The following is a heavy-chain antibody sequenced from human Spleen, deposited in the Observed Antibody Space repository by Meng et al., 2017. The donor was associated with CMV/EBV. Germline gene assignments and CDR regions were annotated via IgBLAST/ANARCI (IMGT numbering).Heavy chain of an antibody. CDR3: ARVGGYCSSTGCNRYYYHGMDV. CDR1: GGSNSSYY. V-gene: IGHV4-59*01. CDR2: SHYSVTT. J-gene: IGHJ6*02. Sequence: SCTVSGGSNSSYYWSWIRQPPGKGLEWIGYSHYSVTTNYNPSLKSRVTISVDTSKNQFSLKLRSVTAADTAVYYCARVGGYCSSTGCNRYYYHGMDVWGQGTTVTVSS. D-gene: IGHD2-2*01.